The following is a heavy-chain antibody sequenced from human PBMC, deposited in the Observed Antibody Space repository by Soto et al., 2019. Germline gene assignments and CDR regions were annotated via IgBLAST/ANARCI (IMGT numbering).Heavy chain of an antibody. CDR3: ARTEYSYGYPHWFDP. D-gene: IGHD5-18*01. V-gene: IGHV1-69*13. CDR2: IIPIFGTA. J-gene: IGHJ5*02. Sequence: ASVKVSCKASGGTFSSYAISWVRQAPGQGLEWMGGIIPIFGTANYAQKFQGRVTITADESTSTAYMELSSLRSEDTAVYYCARTEYSYGYPHWFDPWGQGTLVTVSS. CDR1: GGTFSSYA.